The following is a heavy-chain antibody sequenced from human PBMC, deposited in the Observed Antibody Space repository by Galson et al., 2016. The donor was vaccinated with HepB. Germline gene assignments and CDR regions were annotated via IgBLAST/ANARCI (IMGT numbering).Heavy chain of an antibody. CDR1: GFTFSSYA. V-gene: IGHV3-23*01. CDR3: AKDGLPGYCSGGGCCEDYYGTDV. J-gene: IGHJ6*04. CDR2: ISDSGDSA. D-gene: IGHD2-15*01. Sequence: SLRLSCAASGFTFSSYAMTWVRKAPGKGLEWVSGISDSGDSAYSADSVKGRFTIPRDNSKNTLYLQMNSLRAEDTAVYYCAKDGLPGYCSGGGCCEDYYGTDVWGKGTTVTVSS.